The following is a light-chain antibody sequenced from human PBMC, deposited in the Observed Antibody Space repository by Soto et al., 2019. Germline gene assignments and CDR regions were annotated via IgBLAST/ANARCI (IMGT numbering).Light chain of an antibody. Sequence: DIQMTQSPSTLSASVGDRVTITCRASPSLGIWLAWHQQKPGKAPKRLNYDSSTLKSGIPSRFSGSGPVSKFTPTISALQPDAFATYYGQADNSYSWTVGNGPKVEVK. CDR2: DSS. V-gene: IGKV1-5*01. J-gene: IGKJ1*01. CDR1: PSLGIW. CDR3: QADNSYSWT.